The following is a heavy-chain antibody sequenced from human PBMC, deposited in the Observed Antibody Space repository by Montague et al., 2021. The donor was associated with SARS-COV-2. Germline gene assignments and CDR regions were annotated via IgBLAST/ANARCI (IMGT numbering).Heavy chain of an antibody. J-gene: IGHJ4*02. V-gene: IGHV4-34*01. Sequence: SETLSLTCAVYGGSFNDYQWSWIRQPPGKGLEWVGGINHSGSANYNPSLKSRVTISADTSKNQFSLKLTSVTAADTAVYYCARDIAVAGLFDYWGQGTLVTVSS. CDR1: GGSFNDYQ. CDR3: ARDIAVAGLFDY. CDR2: INHSGSA. D-gene: IGHD6-19*01.